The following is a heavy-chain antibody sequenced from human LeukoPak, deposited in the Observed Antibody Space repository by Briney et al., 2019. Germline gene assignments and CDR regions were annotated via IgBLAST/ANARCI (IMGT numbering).Heavy chain of an antibody. V-gene: IGHV3-23*01. CDR3: ARTVAGDN. CDR2: ISGSGAST. Sequence: GSLRLSCAASGFTFSNHAMNWVRQAPGKGLEWVSAISGSGASTYFADSVRGRFTISRDNSKNTLYLQMNSLRAEDTAIYYCARTVAGDNWGQETLVTVSS. J-gene: IGHJ4*02. CDR1: GFTFSNHA. D-gene: IGHD2-15*01.